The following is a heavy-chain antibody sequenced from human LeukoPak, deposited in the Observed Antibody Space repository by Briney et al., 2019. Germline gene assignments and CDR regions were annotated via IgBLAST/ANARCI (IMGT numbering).Heavy chain of an antibody. CDR1: GGSISSYY. D-gene: IGHD6-6*01. J-gene: IGHJ4*02. V-gene: IGHV4-4*07. Sequence: PSETLSLTCTFSGGSISSYYWSWIRQPAGKGLEWIGRIYTSGSTNYNPSLKSRVTMSVDTSKNQFSLNLSSVTPEDTAVYYCARDSGSYSTSYRFDSWGQGTLVTVSS. CDR2: IYTSGST. CDR3: ARDSGSYSTSYRFDS.